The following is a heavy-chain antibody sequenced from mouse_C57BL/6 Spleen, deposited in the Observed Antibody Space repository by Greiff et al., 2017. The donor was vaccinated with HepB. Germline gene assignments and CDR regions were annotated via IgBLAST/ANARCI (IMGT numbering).Heavy chain of an antibody. CDR3: TRGNYWDGGYFDV. CDR1: GFTFSDAW. V-gene: IGHV6-6*01. D-gene: IGHD4-1*01. CDR2: IRNKANNHAT. Sequence: EVQGVESGGGLVQPGGSMKLSCAASGFTFSDAWMDWVRQSPEKGLEWVAEIRNKANNHATYYAESVKGRFTISRDDSKSSVYLQMNSLRAEDTGIYYCTRGNYWDGGYFDVWGTGTTVTVSS. J-gene: IGHJ1*03.